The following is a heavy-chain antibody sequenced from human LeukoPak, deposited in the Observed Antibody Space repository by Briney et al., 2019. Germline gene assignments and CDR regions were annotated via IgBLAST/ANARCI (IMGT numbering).Heavy chain of an antibody. Sequence: GASLKLSCTASDYPLNTHAMNWVRQAPGQGLEWMGVICADDSNTKSAETLQGRFTIARDTSKNTPYMQMSSLRSDDTAVYYCASDKRVLSPGLTSIYTGAWFDPWRQGTVNTVPS. CDR3: ASDKRVLSPGLTSIYTGAWFDP. CDR2: ICADDSNT. J-gene: IGHJ5*02. D-gene: IGHD3-9*01. CDR1: DYPLNTHA. V-gene: IGHV1-18*01.